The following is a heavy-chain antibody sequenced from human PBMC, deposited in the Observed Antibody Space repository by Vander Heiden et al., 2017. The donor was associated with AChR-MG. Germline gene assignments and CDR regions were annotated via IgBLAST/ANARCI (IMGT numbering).Heavy chain of an antibody. V-gene: IGHV4-34*01. CDR1: GGSFSGYY. CDR2: INHSGST. J-gene: IGHJ4*02. CDR3: ARDSSGWYGYYFDY. Sequence: QVQLQQWGAGLLKPSETLSLTCAVYGGSFSGYYWSWIRQPPGKGLEWIGEINHSGSTNYNPSLKSRVTISVDTSKNQFSLKLSSVTAADTAVYYCARDSSGWYGYYFDYWGQGPLVTVSS. D-gene: IGHD6-19*01.